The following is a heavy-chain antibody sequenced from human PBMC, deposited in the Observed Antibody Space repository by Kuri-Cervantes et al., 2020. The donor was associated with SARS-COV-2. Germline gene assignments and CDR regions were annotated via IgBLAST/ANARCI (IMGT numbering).Heavy chain of an antibody. CDR2: IIPILGIA. CDR1: GGTFSSYA. D-gene: IGHD3-9*01. J-gene: IGHJ4*02. CDR3: ARGTTYDIIEN. V-gene: IGHV1-69*10. Sequence: SVKVSCKASGGTFSSYAISWVRQAPGQGLEWMGGIIPILGIANYAQKFQGRVTMTRNTSISTAYMELSSLRSEDTAVYYCARGTTYDIIENWGQGTLVTVSS.